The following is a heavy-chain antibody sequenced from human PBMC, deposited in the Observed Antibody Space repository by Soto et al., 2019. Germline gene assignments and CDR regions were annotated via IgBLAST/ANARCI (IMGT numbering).Heavy chain of an antibody. CDR3: ARHKTTMLTVVSAFDP. V-gene: IGHV4-39*02. CDR1: GDSITRSNFY. Sequence: SETLSLTCTVSGDSITRSNFYWGWIRQPPGKGLEWLGSIFYSGSTFYNPALKSRVTFSVDTSKNHFSLKLSSVTAADTAVYYCARHKTTMLTVVSAFDPWGQGTRVPSPQ. D-gene: IGHD3-22*01. CDR2: IFYSGST. J-gene: IGHJ5*02.